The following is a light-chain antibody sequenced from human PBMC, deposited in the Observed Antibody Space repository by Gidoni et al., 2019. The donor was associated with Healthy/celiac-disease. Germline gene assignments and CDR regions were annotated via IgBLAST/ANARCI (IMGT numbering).Light chain of an antibody. CDR1: QSVSSSY. Sequence: IVLTQSPGTLSLSPGERATLSCRSTQSVSSSYLAWYQQKPGQAPRLLIYGASSRATGIPDRFSGSGSGTDFTLTISRLEPEDFAVYYCQKYGSSPQTFXQXTKVEIK. CDR3: QKYGSSPQT. V-gene: IGKV3-20*01. J-gene: IGKJ1*01. CDR2: GAS.